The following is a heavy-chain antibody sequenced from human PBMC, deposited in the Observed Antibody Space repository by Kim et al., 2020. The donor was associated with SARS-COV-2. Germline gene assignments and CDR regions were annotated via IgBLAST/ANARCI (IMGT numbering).Heavy chain of an antibody. V-gene: IGHV4-34*01. J-gene: IGHJ4*02. D-gene: IGHD3-16*02. CDR1: GGSFSGYY. CDR2: INHSGST. Sequence: SETLSLTCAVYGGSFSGYYWSWIRQPPGKGLEWIGEINHSGSTNYNPSLKSRVTISVDTSKNQFSLKLSSVTAADMAVYYCARGSPYDYVWGSYRTTRHFDYWGQGTLVTVSS. CDR3: ARGSPYDYVWGSYRTTRHFDY.